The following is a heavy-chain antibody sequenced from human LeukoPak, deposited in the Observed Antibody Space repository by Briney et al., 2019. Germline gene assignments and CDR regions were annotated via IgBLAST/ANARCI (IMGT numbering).Heavy chain of an antibody. J-gene: IGHJ4*02. CDR3: AKDFAYDILTGYSDY. Sequence: GGSLRLSCAASGFTFSSCGMHWVRQAPGKGLEWVAVISYDGSNKYYADSVKGRFTISRDNSKNTLYLQMNSLRAEDTAVYYCAKDFAYDILTGYSDYWGQGTLVTVSS. CDR2: ISYDGSNK. D-gene: IGHD3-9*01. V-gene: IGHV3-30*18. CDR1: GFTFSSCG.